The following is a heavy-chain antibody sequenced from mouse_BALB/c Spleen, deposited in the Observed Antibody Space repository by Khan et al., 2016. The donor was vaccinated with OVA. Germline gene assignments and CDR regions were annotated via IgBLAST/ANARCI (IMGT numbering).Heavy chain of an antibody. CDR2: ISYSGST. Sequence: EVQLQESGPGLVKPSQSLSLTCTVTGYSITSDYAWNWIRQFPGNKLEWMGYISYSGSTAYNTSLKSRIYITRDPSKKQYFLQLNSVTTEDTATYHWASIILYYYGSNFWGYYFDYWGQGTTLTVSS. V-gene: IGHV3-2*02. D-gene: IGHD1-1*01. J-gene: IGHJ2*01. CDR1: GYSITSDYA. CDR3: ASIILYYYGSNFWGYYFDY.